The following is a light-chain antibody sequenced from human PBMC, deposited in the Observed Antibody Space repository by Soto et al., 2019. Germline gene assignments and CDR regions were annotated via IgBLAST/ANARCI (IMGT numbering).Light chain of an antibody. CDR1: QSVGTS. V-gene: IGKV3D-15*01. J-gene: IGKJ5*01. CDR2: GAS. CDR3: QQYNSWPPIT. Sequence: EVVLTQSPVTLSLSPGERGTLSCRPSQSVGTSLAWYQQKPGQAPRLLIFGASTRAAGFPDRFSGSGSGTEFTLTISSLQSEDFAVYYCQQYNSWPPITFGQGTRLEIK.